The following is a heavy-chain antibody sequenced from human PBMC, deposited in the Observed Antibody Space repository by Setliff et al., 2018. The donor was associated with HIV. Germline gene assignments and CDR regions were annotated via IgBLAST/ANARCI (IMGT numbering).Heavy chain of an antibody. Sequence: SETLSLTCTVSGGSISSHYWSWIRQPPGKGLEWIGYIYYSGSTNYNPSLKSRVTISVDTSKNQFSLKLSSVTAADTAVYYCARDRRDDYWGQGTLVTVSS. J-gene: IGHJ4*02. CDR2: IYYSGST. CDR3: ARDRRDDY. CDR1: GGSISSHY. V-gene: IGHV4-59*11.